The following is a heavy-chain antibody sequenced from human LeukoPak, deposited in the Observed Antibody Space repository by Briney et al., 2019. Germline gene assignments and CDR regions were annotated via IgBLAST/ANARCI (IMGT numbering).Heavy chain of an antibody. Sequence: GASVKVSCKASGYTFTGYYMHWVRQAPGQGLEWMGWINPNSGGTNYAQKFQGRVTMTRDTSISTAYMELSRLRSDDTAVYYCARTGYSSSWPMGYWGQGTLVTVSS. CDR3: ARTGYSSSWPMGY. D-gene: IGHD6-13*01. CDR1: GYTFTGYY. J-gene: IGHJ4*02. CDR2: INPNSGGT. V-gene: IGHV1-2*02.